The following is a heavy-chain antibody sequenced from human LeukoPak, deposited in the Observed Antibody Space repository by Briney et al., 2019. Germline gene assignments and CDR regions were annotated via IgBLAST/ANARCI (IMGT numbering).Heavy chain of an antibody. CDR1: GGSFSGYY. J-gene: IGHJ4*02. Sequence: SETLSLTCGVYGGSFSGYYWSWIRQPPGKGLEWIGEINHSGSTNYNPSLKSRVTISVDTSKNQFSLKLSSVTAADTAVYYCARRVAGISPRENDYWGQGTLVTVSS. V-gene: IGHV4-34*01. CDR2: INHSGST. D-gene: IGHD6-19*01. CDR3: ARRVAGISPRENDY.